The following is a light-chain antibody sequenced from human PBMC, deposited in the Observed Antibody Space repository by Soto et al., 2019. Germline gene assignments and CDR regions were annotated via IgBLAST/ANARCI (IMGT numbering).Light chain of an antibody. CDR1: QDVSSK. J-gene: IGKJ4*01. CDR2: DAS. CDR3: QQYIRWPLT. Sequence: ELVVTPSPATLSVSPVAGVTPSCRTSQDVSSKLAWYQQTAGQAPSLLIYDASTRATGTPARFSGSGSGTEFTLAVSSLQSEDYAVYFCQQYIRWPLTFGGGTKVDIK. V-gene: IGKV3D-15*01.